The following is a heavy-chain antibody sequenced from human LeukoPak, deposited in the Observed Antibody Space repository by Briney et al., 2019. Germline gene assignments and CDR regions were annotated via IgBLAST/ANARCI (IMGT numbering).Heavy chain of an antibody. CDR3: ARLNSPSSTFDY. D-gene: IGHD6-13*01. CDR2: IYYSGST. V-gene: IGHV4-59*01. J-gene: IGHJ4*02. Sequence: SETLSLTCTVSGGSISSYYWSWIRQPPGKGLEWIGYIYYSGSTSYKPSLKSRVTISVDTSKNQFSLKLRSVTAADTAVYYCARLNSPSSTFDYWGQGTLVTVSS. CDR1: GGSISSYY.